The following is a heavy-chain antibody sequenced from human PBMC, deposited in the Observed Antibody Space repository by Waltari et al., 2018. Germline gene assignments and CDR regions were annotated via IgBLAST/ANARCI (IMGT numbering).Heavy chain of an antibody. V-gene: IGHV4-30-4*08. J-gene: IGHJ4*02. D-gene: IGHD2-15*01. CDR1: GGSISSDDYC. CDR3: ARDSVVAGGGFDY. Sequence: QVQLQESGPGLVKPSQTLSLTCTVSGGSISSDDYCWHWIRQPPGKGLAWIGYIFYSGRTHYNPSLKSRVTISVDTSKPQCSLKLSSVTAADTAVYDCARDSVVAGGGFDYGGQGTLVTVSS. CDR2: IFYSGRT.